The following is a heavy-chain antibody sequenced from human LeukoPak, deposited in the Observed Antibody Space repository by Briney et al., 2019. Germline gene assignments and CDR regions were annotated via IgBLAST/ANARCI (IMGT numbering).Heavy chain of an antibody. Sequence: PGGSLRLSCAASGFTVSSNYMSWVRQAPGKGLEWVSAISGSGGSTYYADSVKGRFTISRDNSKNTLYLQMNSLRAEDTAVYYCAKVGEVLRFLDYYYYMDVWGKGTTVTVSS. CDR3: AKVGEVLRFLDYYYYMDV. D-gene: IGHD3-3*01. J-gene: IGHJ6*03. CDR1: GFTVSSNY. V-gene: IGHV3-23*01. CDR2: ISGSGGST.